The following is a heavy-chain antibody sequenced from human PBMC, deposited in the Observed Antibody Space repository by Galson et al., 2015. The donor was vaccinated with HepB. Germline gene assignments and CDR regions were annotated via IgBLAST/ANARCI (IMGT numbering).Heavy chain of an antibody. CDR2: IDPSNAAT. D-gene: IGHD2-2*01. J-gene: IGHJ4*01. V-gene: IGHV1-46*03. Sequence: SVKVSCKASGYIFATYFLHWVRQAPGQGLEYVGMIDPSNAATNFAQRFQGRVTMTRDTSTSTVYMDLSGLTSEDTAVYYCAREAPGTLYFDYWGQEPWSPSPQ. CDR3: AREAPGTLYFDY. CDR1: GYIFATYF.